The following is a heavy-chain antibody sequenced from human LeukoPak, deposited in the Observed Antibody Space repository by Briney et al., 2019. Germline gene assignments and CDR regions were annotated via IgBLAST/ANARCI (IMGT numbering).Heavy chain of an antibody. D-gene: IGHD3-10*01. Sequence: PGGSLRLSCAASGFTFSSYTMNWVRQAPGKGLEWVSGISNSGGSTYYADSVKGRFTISSDNSRNTLYLQMNSLRAEDTAVYYCARGYYGYDYWGQGTLVTVSS. V-gene: IGHV3-23*01. CDR1: GFTFSSYT. CDR3: ARGYYGYDY. CDR2: ISNSGGST. J-gene: IGHJ4*02.